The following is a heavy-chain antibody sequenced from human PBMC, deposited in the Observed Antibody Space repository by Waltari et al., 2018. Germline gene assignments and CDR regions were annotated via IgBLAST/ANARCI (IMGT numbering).Heavy chain of an antibody. D-gene: IGHD3-9*01. V-gene: IGHV4-31*03. CDR3: ARGVGNYDILTGYYGYYFDY. CDR1: GGSISSGGYY. J-gene: IGHJ4*02. Sequence: QVQLQESGPGLVKPSQTLSLTCTVSGGSISSGGYYWSWIRQHPGKGLEWIGYIYYSGSTYYNPSLKSRVTISVDTSKNQFSLKLSSVTAADTAVYYCARGVGNYDILTGYYGYYFDYWGQGTLVTVSS. CDR2: IYYSGST.